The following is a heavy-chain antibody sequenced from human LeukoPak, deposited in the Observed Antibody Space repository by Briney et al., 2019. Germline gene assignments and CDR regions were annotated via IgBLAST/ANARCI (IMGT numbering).Heavy chain of an antibody. CDR3: AKDFYIVVVPAGGYFDY. D-gene: IGHD2-2*01. J-gene: IGHJ4*02. Sequence: GGSLRLSCAASGFTFSSYSMNWVRQAPGKGLEWVSAISGSGGSTYYADSVKGRFTISRDNSKNTLYLQMNSLRAEDTAVYYCAKDFYIVVVPAGGYFDYWGQGTLVTVSS. CDR2: ISGSGGST. V-gene: IGHV3-23*01. CDR1: GFTFSSYS.